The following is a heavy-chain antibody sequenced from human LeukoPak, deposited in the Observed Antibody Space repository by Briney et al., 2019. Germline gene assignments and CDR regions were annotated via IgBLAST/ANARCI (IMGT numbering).Heavy chain of an antibody. D-gene: IGHD1-26*01. CDR3: AKDLLRGATGSPYYFDY. CDR1: GYTFSSYG. Sequence: QPGGSLRLSCAASGYTFSSYGMQWVRQAPGKGLEWVAVIWYDGSKKYYADSVKGRFTISRDNSKNTLYLQMNSLRAEDTAVYYCAKDLLRGATGSPYYFDYWGQGTLVTVSS. CDR2: IWYDGSKK. J-gene: IGHJ4*02. V-gene: IGHV3-30*02.